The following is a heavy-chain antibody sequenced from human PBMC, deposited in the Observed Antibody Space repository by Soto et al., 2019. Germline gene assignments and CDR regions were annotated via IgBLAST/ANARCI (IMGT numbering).Heavy chain of an antibody. CDR1: GFTFRSYI. CDR2: ISGSSTSI. V-gene: IGHV3-48*02. Sequence: VGSLRLSCTASGFTFRSYIMNWVRQAPGKGPEWVADISGSSTSIHHADSVKGRFTISRDNAKNSLYLQMTSLRDKDTGVYYCAKNGNYSNSGLDYWGQGTLVTVSS. D-gene: IGHD4-4*01. J-gene: IGHJ4*02. CDR3: AKNGNYSNSGLDY.